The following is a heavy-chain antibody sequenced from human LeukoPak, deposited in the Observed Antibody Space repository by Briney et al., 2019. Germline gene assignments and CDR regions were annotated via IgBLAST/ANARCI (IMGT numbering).Heavy chain of an antibody. CDR1: GGSFSGYY. D-gene: IGHD4-11*01. CDR3: ARDRYSNYVDY. CDR2: INHSGST. J-gene: IGHJ4*02. Sequence: SETLSLTCAVYGGSFSGYYWSWIRQPPGKGLEWIGEINHSGSTYYNPSLKSRVTISVDTSKNRFSLKLSSVTAADTAVYYCARDRYSNYVDYWGQGTLVTVSS. V-gene: IGHV4-34*01.